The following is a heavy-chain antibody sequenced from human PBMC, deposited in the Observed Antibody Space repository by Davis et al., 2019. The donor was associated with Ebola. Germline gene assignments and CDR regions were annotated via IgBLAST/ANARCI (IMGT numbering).Heavy chain of an antibody. CDR2: INHSGST. J-gene: IGHJ5*02. CDR3: ARKELYYYGSGSGWFDP. V-gene: IGHV4-34*01. Sequence: MPSETLSLTCAVYGGSFSGYYWSWIRQPPGKGLEWIGEINHSGSTNYNPSLKSRVTISVDTSKNQFSLKLSSVTAADTAVYYCARKELYYYGSGSGWFDPWGQGTLVTVSS. CDR1: GGSFSGYY. D-gene: IGHD3-10*01.